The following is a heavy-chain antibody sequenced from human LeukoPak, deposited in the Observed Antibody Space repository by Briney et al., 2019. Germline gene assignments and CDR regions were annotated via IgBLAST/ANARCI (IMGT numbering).Heavy chain of an antibody. D-gene: IGHD6-19*01. CDR3: ARPDGSGWFNY. J-gene: IGHJ4*02. CDR1: GGSVSSSSYN. CDR2: IYFTGST. V-gene: IGHV4-61*01. Sequence: SETLSLTCTVSGGSVSSSSYNWGWIRQPPGKRLEWIAFIYFTGSTSYNPSLKSRVTISIDTSKNQFFLKLTSVTAADTAVYYCARPDGSGWFNYWGQGTMVTVSS.